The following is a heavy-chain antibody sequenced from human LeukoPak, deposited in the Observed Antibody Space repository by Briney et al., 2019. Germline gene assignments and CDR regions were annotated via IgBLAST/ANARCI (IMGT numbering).Heavy chain of an antibody. CDR1: GFTFSNYA. CDR3: GGSGSYYKIDY. CDR2: ISGSGGST. V-gene: IGHV3-23*01. J-gene: IGHJ4*02. D-gene: IGHD3-10*01. Sequence: GGSLRLSCAASGFTFSNYAMSWVRQAPGKGLEWVSGISGSGGSTYYADSVKGRFTISRDKSKNTLYLQMNSLRAEDTAVYYCGGSGSYYKIDYWGQGTLVTVSS.